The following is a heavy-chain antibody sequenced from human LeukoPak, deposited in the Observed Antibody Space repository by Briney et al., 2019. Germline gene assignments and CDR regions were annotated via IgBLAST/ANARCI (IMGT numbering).Heavy chain of an antibody. D-gene: IGHD3-10*01. J-gene: IGHJ4*02. CDR3: ARPSSGSGSYYPLDY. V-gene: IGHV1-2*02. CDR1: GYTLTELS. Sequence: ASVKVSCKVSGYTLTELSMHWVRQAPGQGLEWMGWINTNSGGTNFAQNFQGRVTMTRDTSISTAYMELSRLRSEDTAVYYCARPSSGSGSYYPLDYWGQGTLVTVSS. CDR2: INTNSGGT.